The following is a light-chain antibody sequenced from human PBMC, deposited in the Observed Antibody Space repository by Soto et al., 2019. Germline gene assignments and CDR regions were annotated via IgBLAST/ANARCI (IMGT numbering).Light chain of an antibody. J-gene: IGKJ1*01. Sequence: TQSPVTLSLSPGERATLSFRASQSFRGLLAWYQQKPGQAPRLLIYDAYNRATGIPPRFSGSGSGTEFSLTISSLQSEDFAVYYCQQYNNWPQTFGQGTKVDIK. CDR3: QQYNNWPQT. V-gene: IGKV3D-15*01. CDR1: QSFRGL. CDR2: DAY.